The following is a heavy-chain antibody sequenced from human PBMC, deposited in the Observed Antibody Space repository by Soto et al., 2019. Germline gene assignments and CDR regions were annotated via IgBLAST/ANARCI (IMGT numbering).Heavy chain of an antibody. CDR3: ARHPTFSGWEYYFDY. D-gene: IGHD6-19*01. CDR1: GGSISSGGYY. CDR2: IYYSGST. V-gene: IGHV4-31*03. Sequence: PSETLSLTCTVSGGSISSGGYYWSWIRQHPGKGLEWIGYIYYSGSTYYNPSLKSRVTISVDTSKNQFSLKLSSVTAADAAVYYCARHPTFSGWEYYFDYWGQGTLVTVSS. J-gene: IGHJ4*02.